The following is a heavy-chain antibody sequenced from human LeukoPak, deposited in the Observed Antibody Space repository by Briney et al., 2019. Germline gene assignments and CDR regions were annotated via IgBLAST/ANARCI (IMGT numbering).Heavy chain of an antibody. V-gene: IGHV4-34*01. CDR1: GGSFSGYY. D-gene: IGHD3-22*01. CDR2: INHSGST. Sequence: SETLSLTCAVCGGSFSGYYWSWIRQPPGKGLEWIGEINHSGSTNYNPSLKSRVTISVDTSKNQCSLKLSSVTAADTAVYYCARGGGSSGYYTDYWGQGTLVTVSS. CDR3: ARGGGSSGYYTDY. J-gene: IGHJ4*02.